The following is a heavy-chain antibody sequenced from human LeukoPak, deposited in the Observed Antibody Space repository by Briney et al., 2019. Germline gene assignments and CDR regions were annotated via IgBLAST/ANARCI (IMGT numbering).Heavy chain of an antibody. CDR1: GGTFSSYA. D-gene: IGHD2-2*01. V-gene: IGHV1-69*13. CDR3: ARDRDIVVVPAAAYTFDY. J-gene: IGHJ4*02. CDR2: IIPIFDTA. Sequence: ASVKVSCKASGGTFSSYAISWVRQAPGQGLEWMGGIIPIFDTANYAQKFQGRLTITADESTSTAYMELSSLRSDDTAMYYCARDRDIVVVPAAAYTFDYWGQGALVTVPS.